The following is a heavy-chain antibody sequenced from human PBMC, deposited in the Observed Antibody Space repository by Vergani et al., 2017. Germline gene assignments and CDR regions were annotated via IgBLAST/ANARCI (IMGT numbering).Heavy chain of an antibody. Sequence: QVQLVESGGGVVQPGRSLRLSCAASGFTFSSYAMHWVRQAPGKGLEWVAVISYDGSNKYYADSVKGRFTISRDNSKNTLYLQMNSLRAEDTAVYYCARGDGYYYYYMDVWGKGTTVTVSS. CDR1: GFTFSSYA. J-gene: IGHJ6*03. CDR3: ARGDGYYYYYMDV. CDR2: ISYDGSNK. V-gene: IGHV3-30*04.